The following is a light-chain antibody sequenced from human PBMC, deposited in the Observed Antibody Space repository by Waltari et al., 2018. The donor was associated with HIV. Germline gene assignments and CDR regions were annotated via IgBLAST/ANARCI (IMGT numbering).Light chain of an antibody. V-gene: IGKV3-15*01. J-gene: IGKJ1*01. Sequence: EIVMTQSPATLSVSPGEGATLSCRASQSVNSNLAWYGLKPGQAPRILIYGASTRATGIPARFSGSGSGTEFTLTISSLQSEDFAVYYCQQYNNWPRTFGQGTKVEIK. CDR2: GAS. CDR1: QSVNSN. CDR3: QQYNNWPRT.